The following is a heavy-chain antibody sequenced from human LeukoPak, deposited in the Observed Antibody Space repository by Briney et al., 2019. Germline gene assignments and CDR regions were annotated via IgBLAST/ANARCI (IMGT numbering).Heavy chain of an antibody. CDR3: ARAVPLVVTATNWYFDL. V-gene: IGHV4-30-2*01. Sequence: SETLSLTCAVSGGSISSGGYSWSWIRQPPGKGLEWIGYIYHSGSTYYNPSLKSRVTISVDRSKNQFSLKLSSVTAADTAVYYCARAVPLVVTATNWYFDLWGRGTLVTVSS. D-gene: IGHD2-21*02. J-gene: IGHJ2*01. CDR1: GGSISSGGYS. CDR2: IYHSGST.